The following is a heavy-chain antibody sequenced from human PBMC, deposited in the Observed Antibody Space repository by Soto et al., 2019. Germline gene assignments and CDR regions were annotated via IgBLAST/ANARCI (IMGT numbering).Heavy chain of an antibody. J-gene: IGHJ5*01. CDR2: INPSVGST. CDR3: ARGTAAARGWFDS. CDR1: GYTFSNYY. D-gene: IGHD6-6*01. V-gene: IGHV1-46*01. Sequence: ASVKVSCKASGYTFSNYYIHWVRQAPGQGLEWMGIINPSVGSTGYAQKFQDRVTMTRDTSTSTVYMDLGSLRSEDTAAYYGARGTAAARGWFDSRGQRTLVTGSS.